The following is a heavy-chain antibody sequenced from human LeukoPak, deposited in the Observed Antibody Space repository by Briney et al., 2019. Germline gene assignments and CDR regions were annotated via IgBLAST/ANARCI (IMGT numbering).Heavy chain of an antibody. CDR1: GGSISSYY. CDR2: IYTSGST. CDR3: ARHWYYYGSGSYVDYFDY. Sequence: PSETLSLTCTVSGGSISSYYWSWIRQPAGKGLEWIGRIYTSGSTNYNPSLKSRVTMSVDTSKNQFSLKLSSVTAADTAVYYCARHWYYYGSGSYVDYFDYWGQGTLVTVSS. D-gene: IGHD3-10*01. V-gene: IGHV4-4*07. J-gene: IGHJ4*02.